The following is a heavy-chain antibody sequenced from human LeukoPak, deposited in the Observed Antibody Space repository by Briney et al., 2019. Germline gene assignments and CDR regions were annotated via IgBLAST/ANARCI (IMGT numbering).Heavy chain of an antibody. CDR1: GFTFDDYA. CDR2: ISWNSGSI. Sequence: PGGSLRLSCAASGFTFDDYAMHWVRQAPGKGLEWVSGISWNSGSIDYADSVKGRFTISRDNAKNSLYLQMDSLRAEDTAFYCAHGGSGNFDYWGQGTLVTVSS. CDR3: AHGGSGNFDY. V-gene: IGHV3-9*01. J-gene: IGHJ4*02. D-gene: IGHD3-10*01.